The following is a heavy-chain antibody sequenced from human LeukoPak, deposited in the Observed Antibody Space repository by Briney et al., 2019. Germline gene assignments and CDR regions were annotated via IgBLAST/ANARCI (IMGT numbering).Heavy chain of an antibody. J-gene: IGHJ5*02. Sequence: PGGSLRLSCAASGFTFSSYEMNWVRQAPGKGLEWVSYISSSGSTIYYADSVKGRFTISRVNAKNSLYLQMNSLRAEDTAVYYCARFGYGSWFDPWGQGTLVTVSS. V-gene: IGHV3-48*03. D-gene: IGHD3-10*01. CDR3: ARFGYGSWFDP. CDR1: GFTFSSYE. CDR2: ISSSGSTI.